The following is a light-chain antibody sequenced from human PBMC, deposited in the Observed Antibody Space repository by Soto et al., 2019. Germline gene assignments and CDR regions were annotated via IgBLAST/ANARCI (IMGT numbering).Light chain of an antibody. CDR3: QQYGSSPRT. Sequence: DIVLTQSPGTLSLSPGERATLSCKASQTISIAYLGWYQQKPGQAPRVLIYGASTRATGVPDRFSVSGSGTEFTLTISRLEPEDLAVYYCQQYGSSPRTFGQGTKVEIK. CDR2: GAS. V-gene: IGKV3-20*01. J-gene: IGKJ1*01. CDR1: QTISIAY.